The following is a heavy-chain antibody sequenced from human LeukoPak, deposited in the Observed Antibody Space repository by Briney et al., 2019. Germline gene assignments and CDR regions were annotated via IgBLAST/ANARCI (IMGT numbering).Heavy chain of an antibody. Sequence: ASVKVSCKASGGTFSSYAISWVRQAPGQGLEWMGGTIPIFGTANYAQKFQGRVTITADESTSTAYMELSSLRSEDTAVYYCARTATNCGSYCLDYWGQGTLVTVSS. D-gene: IGHD1-26*01. V-gene: IGHV1-69*13. CDR3: ARTATNCGSYCLDY. J-gene: IGHJ4*02. CDR1: GGTFSSYA. CDR2: TIPIFGTA.